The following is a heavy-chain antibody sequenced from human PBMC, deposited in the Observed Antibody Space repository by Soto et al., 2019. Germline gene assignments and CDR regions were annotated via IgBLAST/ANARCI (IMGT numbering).Heavy chain of an antibody. CDR3: ARHRYSYGSYYFDY. J-gene: IGHJ4*02. V-gene: IGHV4-59*08. D-gene: IGHD5-18*01. Sequence: QVQLQESGPGLMKPSETLSLTCTVSGGSISSYYWSWIRQPPGKGLEWIGYVYYSGSTNYNPSLRSRITISVDTSMNQLSLKLSSVTAADTAFYYCARHRYSYGSYYFDYWGQGALVTVSS. CDR2: VYYSGST. CDR1: GGSISSYY.